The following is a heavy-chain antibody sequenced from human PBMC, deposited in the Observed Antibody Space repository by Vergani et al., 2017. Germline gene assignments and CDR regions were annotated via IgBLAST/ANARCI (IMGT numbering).Heavy chain of an antibody. J-gene: IGHJ6*02. V-gene: IGHV1-18*01. CDR1: GYTFTSYG. CDR3: ARDLYAATPYYYYGMDV. CDR2: ISAYNGNT. Sequence: QVQLVQSGAEVKKPGASVKVSCKASGYTFTSYGISWVRQAPGQGLEWMGWISAYNGNTNYAQKLQGRVTMTTDTSTSTAYMELRSLRSYDTAVYYCARDLYAATPYYYYGMDVWGQGTTVTVSS. D-gene: IGHD2-2*01.